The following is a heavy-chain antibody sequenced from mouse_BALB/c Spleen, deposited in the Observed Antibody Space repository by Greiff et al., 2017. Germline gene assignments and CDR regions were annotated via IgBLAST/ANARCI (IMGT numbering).Heavy chain of an antibody. CDR1: GYSITSGYS. D-gene: IGHD2-4*01. Sequence: DVQLQESGPGLVKPSQSLSLTCSVTGYSITSGYSWNWIRQFPGNKLEWMGYISYDGSNNYNPSLKNRISITRDTSKNQFFLKLNSVTTEDTATYYCARGGDYDALDYWGQGTTLTVSS. V-gene: IGHV3-6*02. CDR3: ARGGDYDALDY. CDR2: ISYDGSN. J-gene: IGHJ2*01.